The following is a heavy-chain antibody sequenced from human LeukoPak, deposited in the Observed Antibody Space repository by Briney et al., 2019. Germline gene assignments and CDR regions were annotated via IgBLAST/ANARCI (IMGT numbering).Heavy chain of an antibody. J-gene: IGHJ4*02. CDR3: ARDRSGSWGFDI. CDR2: ITISSSSI. CDR1: GFDFSSHS. Sequence: PGGSLRLSCAASGFDFSSHSMSWVRQAPGKGLECVSYITISSSSIFYADSVRGRFTIYRENAKNSLYLQMNCLRDEDAAVYYCARDRSGSWGFDIWGQGTLVTVSS. V-gene: IGHV3-48*02. D-gene: IGHD1-26*01.